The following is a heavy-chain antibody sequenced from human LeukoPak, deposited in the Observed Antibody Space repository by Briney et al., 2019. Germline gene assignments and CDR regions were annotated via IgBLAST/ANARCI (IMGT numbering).Heavy chain of an antibody. V-gene: IGHV3-30*18. D-gene: IGHD3-3*01. J-gene: IGHJ4*02. Sequence: GRSLRLSCAASGFTFNNFGMHWVRQAPGKGLEWVAMISYDGSDEYYADSVKGRFTISRDNSKNTLFLQMNSLRAEDAAFYYCAKTGFSMSYDFWSGHQIYFDSWGQGTLVTVSS. CDR2: ISYDGSDE. CDR1: GFTFNNFG. CDR3: AKTGFSMSYDFWSGHQIYFDS.